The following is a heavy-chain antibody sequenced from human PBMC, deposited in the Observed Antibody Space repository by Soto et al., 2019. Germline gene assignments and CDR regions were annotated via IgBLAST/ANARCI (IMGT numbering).Heavy chain of an antibody. CDR1: GGTFSSYA. D-gene: IGHD2-8*01. Sequence: QVQLVQSGAEVKKPGSSVKVSCKASGGTFSSYAISWVRQAPGQGLEWMGGIIPIFGTANYAQKSQGRVTITADESTSTAYRALSSLRSEDTAVYYCASPYCTNGVCAPTLYYYGMDVWGQGTTVTVSS. CDR2: IIPIFGTA. CDR3: ASPYCTNGVCAPTLYYYGMDV. V-gene: IGHV1-69*01. J-gene: IGHJ6*02.